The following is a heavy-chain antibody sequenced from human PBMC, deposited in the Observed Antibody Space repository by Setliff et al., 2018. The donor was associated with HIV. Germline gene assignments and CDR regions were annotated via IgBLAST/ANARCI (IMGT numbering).Heavy chain of an antibody. CDR1: GGSISSSSYY. CDR3: ARHISDFWSNYQTPFDY. V-gene: IGHV4-39*01. Sequence: PSETLSLTCTVSGGSISSSSYYWGWIRQPPGKGLEWIGSIYYSGSTYYNPSLKSRVTISVDTSKSQFSLNLSSVTVADTAVYYCARHISDFWSNYQTPFDYWGQGTLVTVSS. D-gene: IGHD3-3*01. J-gene: IGHJ4*02. CDR2: IYYSGST.